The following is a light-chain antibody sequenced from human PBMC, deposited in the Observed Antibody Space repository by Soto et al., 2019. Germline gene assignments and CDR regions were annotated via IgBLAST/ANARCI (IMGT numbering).Light chain of an antibody. CDR1: ALPKQY. CDR2: KDS. CDR3: QSADSSGTYV. V-gene: IGLV3-25*03. J-gene: IGLJ1*01. Sequence: SSELTQSPSVSVSPGQTARITCSGDALPKQYAYWYQQKPGQAPVLVIYKDSGRPSGIPERFSGSSSGTTVTLTISGVQAEDEADYYCQSADSSGTYVFGIGTKVTVL.